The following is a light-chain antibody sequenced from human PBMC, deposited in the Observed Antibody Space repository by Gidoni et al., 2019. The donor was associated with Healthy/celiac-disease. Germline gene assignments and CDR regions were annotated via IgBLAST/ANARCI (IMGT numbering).Light chain of an antibody. J-gene: IGKJ4*01. CDR1: QGISSY. Sequence: DIQLTQSPSFLSASVGDRVTITCRASQGISSYLAWYQQKPGKAPKLLIYGASTLQSGVPSRFSGSGSGTEFTLTISSLQPEDFATYYCQQVNSHPLTFGGGTKVEIK. V-gene: IGKV1-9*01. CDR3: QQVNSHPLT. CDR2: GAS.